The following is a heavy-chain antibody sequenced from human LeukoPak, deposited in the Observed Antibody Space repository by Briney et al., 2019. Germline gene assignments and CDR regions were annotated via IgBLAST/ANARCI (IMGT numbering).Heavy chain of an antibody. CDR3: ARGYCSGGSCYSVVGYDAFDI. CDR1: GFTFSSYW. CDR2: INSYGSST. D-gene: IGHD2-15*01. V-gene: IGHV3-74*01. J-gene: IGHJ3*02. Sequence: PGGSLRLSCAASGFTFSSYWMHWVRQAPGKGLVWVSRINSYGSSTSYADSVKGRFTISRDNAKNTLYLQMNSLRAEDTAVYYCARGYCSGGSCYSVVGYDAFDIWGQGTMVTVSS.